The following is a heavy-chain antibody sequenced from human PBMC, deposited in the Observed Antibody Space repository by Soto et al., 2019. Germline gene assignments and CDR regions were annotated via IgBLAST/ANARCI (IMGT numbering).Heavy chain of an antibody. CDR1: GFTFSSYS. CDR3: ARDLAGYSYCLGYCSGGSCAGGDYYYGMDV. J-gene: IGHJ6*02. V-gene: IGHV3-21*01. CDR2: ISSSSSYI. Sequence: GGSLRLSCAASGFTFSSYSMNWVRQAPGKGLEWVSSISSSSSYIYYADSVKGRFTISRDNAKNSLYLQMNSLRAEDTAVYYCARDLAGYSYCLGYCSGGSCAGGDYYYGMDVWGQGTTVTVSS. D-gene: IGHD2-15*01.